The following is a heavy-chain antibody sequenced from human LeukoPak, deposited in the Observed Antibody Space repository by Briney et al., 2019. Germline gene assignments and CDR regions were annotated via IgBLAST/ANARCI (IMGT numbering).Heavy chain of an antibody. D-gene: IGHD3-9*01. CDR1: GYTFTSYD. J-gene: IGHJ4*02. Sequence: SVKVSCKASGYTFTSYDINWVRQAPGQGLEWMGGIIPVFGTANYAQKFQGRVTITADESTSTSYMELSSLRLEDTAVYYCARGGVLRYFDGLLYLDYWGQGTLVTVSS. CDR2: IIPVFGTA. V-gene: IGHV1-69*13. CDR3: ARGGVLRYFDGLLYLDY.